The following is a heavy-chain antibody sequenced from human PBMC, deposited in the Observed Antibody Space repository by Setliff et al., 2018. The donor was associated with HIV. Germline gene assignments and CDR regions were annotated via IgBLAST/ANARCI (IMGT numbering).Heavy chain of an antibody. CDR1: VYTFTNYN. V-gene: IGHV1-8*02. CDR2: MNPHSGNT. J-gene: IGHJ3*01. CDR3: ARSPVTGTGAFDV. Sequence: ASVKVSCKASVYTFTNYNINWVRQATGQGLEWMGWMNPHSGNTGYAQKFQGRVTMTRNTSISTAYMELSSLRSEDTAVYYCARSPVTGTGAFDVWGQGTMVTVSS. D-gene: IGHD6-19*01.